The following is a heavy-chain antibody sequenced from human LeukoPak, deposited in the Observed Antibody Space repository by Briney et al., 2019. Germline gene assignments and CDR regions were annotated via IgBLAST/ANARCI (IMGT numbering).Heavy chain of an antibody. J-gene: IGHJ4*02. CDR1: GFTFSSYG. V-gene: IGHV3-30*19. CDR3: AKDYYYDNSGYYNGFDY. CDR2: DGSKK. Sequence: GRSLTLSCAASGFTFSSYGMHWVRQAPGKGLEWVAHDGSKKYYADSVKGRFTISRDNSKNTLYLQMNSLRAEDTAVYYCAKDYYYDNSGYYNGFDYWGQGTLVTVSS. D-gene: IGHD3-22*01.